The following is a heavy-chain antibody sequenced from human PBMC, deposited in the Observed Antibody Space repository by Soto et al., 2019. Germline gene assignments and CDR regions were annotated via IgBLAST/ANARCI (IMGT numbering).Heavy chain of an antibody. D-gene: IGHD6-19*01. CDR3: AAEGSGPIGLAGTDALDI. CDR1: GFTFTSSA. J-gene: IGHJ3*02. CDR2: IVVGSGNT. Sequence: ASVKVSCKASGFTFTSSAMQWVRQARGQRLEWIGWIVVGSGNTNYAQKFQERVTITRDMSTSTAYMELSSLRSEATAVYYCAAEGSGPIGLAGTDALDIWGQGTMFT. V-gene: IGHV1-58*02.